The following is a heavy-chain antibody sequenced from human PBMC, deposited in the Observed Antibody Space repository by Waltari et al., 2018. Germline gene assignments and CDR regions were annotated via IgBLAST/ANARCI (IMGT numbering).Heavy chain of an antibody. D-gene: IGHD6-19*01. V-gene: IGHV4-59*01. J-gene: IGHJ4*02. CDR1: GGPISSYY. Sequence: QVQLQESGPGLVKPSETLSLICTVSGGPISSYYWSWIRQPPGKGLEWIGYIYYSGSTNYNPSLKSRVTISVDTSKNQFSLKLSSVTAADTAVYYCARGESSGWYLDYWGQGTLVTVSS. CDR3: ARGESSGWYLDY. CDR2: IYYSGST.